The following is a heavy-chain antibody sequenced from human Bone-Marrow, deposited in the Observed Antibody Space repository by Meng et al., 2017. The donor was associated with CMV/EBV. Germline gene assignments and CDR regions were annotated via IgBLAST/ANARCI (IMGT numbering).Heavy chain of an antibody. CDR1: GFTFSSYA. CDR3: AKAGTIYDSSGRRRPFDY. Sequence: GGSLRLSCAASGFTFSSYAMSWVRQAPGKGLEWVSAISGSGGRTYYADSVKGRFTISRDNSKNTLYLQMNSLRAEDTAVYYCAKAGTIYDSSGRRRPFDYWGQGTLVTVSS. CDR2: ISGSGGRT. V-gene: IGHV3-23*01. J-gene: IGHJ4*02. D-gene: IGHD3-22*01.